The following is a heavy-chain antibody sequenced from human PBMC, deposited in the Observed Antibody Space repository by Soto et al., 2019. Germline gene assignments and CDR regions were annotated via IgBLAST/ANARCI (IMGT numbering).Heavy chain of an antibody. CDR1: GFTFSSYS. D-gene: IGHD7-27*01. Sequence: GGSLRLSCAASGFTFSSYSMNWVRQAPGKGLEWVSYISSSSSTIYYADSVKGRFTISRDDAKNSLYLQMNSLRDEDTAVYYCARELGIDYYYNGMDVWGQGTTVTISS. V-gene: IGHV3-48*02. CDR2: ISSSSSTI. J-gene: IGHJ6*02. CDR3: ARELGIDYYYNGMDV.